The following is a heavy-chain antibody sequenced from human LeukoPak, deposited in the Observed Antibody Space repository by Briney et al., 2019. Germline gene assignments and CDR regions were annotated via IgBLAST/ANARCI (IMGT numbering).Heavy chain of an antibody. J-gene: IGHJ6*02. CDR1: GGSISYYY. CDR2: IYYSGTT. Sequence: SETLSLTCTVSGGSISYYYWSWIRQSPWKGLEWIGYIYYSGTTNYNPSLKSRVTISVDTSKNQFSLQLRSVTAADTAVYYCAREDPQTTVPEGMDVWGQGTTVTVSS. CDR3: AREDPQTTVPEGMDV. V-gene: IGHV4-59*01. D-gene: IGHD4-17*01.